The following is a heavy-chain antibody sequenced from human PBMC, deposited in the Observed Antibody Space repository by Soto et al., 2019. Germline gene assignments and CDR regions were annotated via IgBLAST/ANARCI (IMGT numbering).Heavy chain of an antibody. V-gene: IGHV4-39*01. Sequence: SETLSLTCTVSGGSISSSSYYWGWIRQPPGQGLEGIGCIYYSGSTYYNPSLKGQATISGDTSKNQFSLTLTSVTAADPPVYYFASLGRYYQAIDNWAQGTLVSVSS. CDR3: ASLGRYYQAIDN. CDR1: GGSISSSSYY. CDR2: IYYSGST. J-gene: IGHJ4*02. D-gene: IGHD3-22*01.